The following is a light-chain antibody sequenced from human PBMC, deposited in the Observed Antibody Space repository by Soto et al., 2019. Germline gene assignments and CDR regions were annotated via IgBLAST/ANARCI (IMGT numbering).Light chain of an antibody. CDR3: QQYVNSRWT. CDR2: GAS. V-gene: IGKV3-20*01. CDR1: QTITPTF. J-gene: IGKJ1*01. Sequence: ETVLTQSTGTRSLSPGERATLSGRASQTITPTFLAWYQQKPGQAPRLLIYGASSRATDIPDRFSGSGSGTDFTLTISRLEPEDFAVYYCQQYVNSRWTFGRGTKVDIK.